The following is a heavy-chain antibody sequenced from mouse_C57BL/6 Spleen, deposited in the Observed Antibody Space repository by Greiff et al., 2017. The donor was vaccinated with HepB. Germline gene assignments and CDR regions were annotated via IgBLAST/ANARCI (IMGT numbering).Heavy chain of an antibody. D-gene: IGHD2-4*01. Sequence: EVQLVESGEGLVKPGGSLKLSCAASGFTFSSYAMSWVRQTPEKRLEWVAYISSGGDYIYYADTVKGRFTISRDNARNTLYLQMSSLKSEDTAMYYCTRDSIYDYDGYYFDYWGQGTTLTVSS. CDR3: TRDSIYDYDGYYFDY. J-gene: IGHJ2*01. CDR2: ISSGGDYI. CDR1: GFTFSSYA. V-gene: IGHV5-9-1*02.